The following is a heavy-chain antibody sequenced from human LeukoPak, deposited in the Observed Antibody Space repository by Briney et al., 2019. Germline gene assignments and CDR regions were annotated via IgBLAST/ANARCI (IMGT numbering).Heavy chain of an antibody. CDR2: IYSSGST. Sequence: SETLSLTCTVSGGSISSYYWSWIRQPAGKGLEWIGRIYSSGSTNYNPSLKSRVTMSVDTSKNQFSLKLSSVTAADTAVYYCARGYCSGGSCYSYYYYNYMDVWGKGTTVTVSS. CDR3: ARGYCSGGSCYSYYYYNYMDV. J-gene: IGHJ6*03. V-gene: IGHV4-4*07. CDR1: GGSISSYY. D-gene: IGHD2-15*01.